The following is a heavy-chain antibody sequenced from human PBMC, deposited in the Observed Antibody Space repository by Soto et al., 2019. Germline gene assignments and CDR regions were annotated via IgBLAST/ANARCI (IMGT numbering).Heavy chain of an antibody. CDR3: ARAAIHGSSWYFWFDP. CDR1: GGTFSRHA. V-gene: IGHV1-69*01. Sequence: QVQLVQSGSEVKMPGSSVKVSCKTSGGTFSRHAINWVRQAPGKGLDWMGGIIPMFGKTNNAQKFKGRVTISADESTSTAYMELSSLRSEDAAVYYCARAAIHGSSWYFWFDPWGQGTLVTVSS. CDR2: IIPMFGKT. J-gene: IGHJ5*02. D-gene: IGHD6-13*01.